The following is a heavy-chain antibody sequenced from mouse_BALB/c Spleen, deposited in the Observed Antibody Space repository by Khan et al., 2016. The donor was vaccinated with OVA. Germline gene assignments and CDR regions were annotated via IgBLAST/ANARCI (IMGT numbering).Heavy chain of an antibody. V-gene: IGHV14-3*02. CDR1: GFNIKDTH. J-gene: IGHJ2*01. CDR2: IDPANDNS. Sequence: VQLKQSGAELVKPGASVKLSCTASGFNIKDTHMHWVKQRPEQGLEWIGRIDPANDNSKYDPRFQGKATITADTSSNTAYLHLSSLTSEDTAVYYCATAGTGDYFDYWGQGTPLTVSA. CDR3: ATAGTGDYFDY. D-gene: IGHD4-1*01.